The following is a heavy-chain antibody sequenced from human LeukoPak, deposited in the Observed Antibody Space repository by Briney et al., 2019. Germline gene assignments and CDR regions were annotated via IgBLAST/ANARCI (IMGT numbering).Heavy chain of an antibody. CDR1: GDSVASGGYY. J-gene: IGHJ5*02. CDR3: ARAGRIAAALNWFDP. V-gene: IGHV4-61*08. D-gene: IGHD6-25*01. Sequence: PSETLSLTCTVSGDSVASGGYYWSWIRQAPGKGLEWIGYIYYSGSTNYNPSLKSRVTISLDMSKNQFSLKLSSVTAADTAVYYCARAGRIAAALNWFDPWGQGTLVTVSS. CDR2: IYYSGST.